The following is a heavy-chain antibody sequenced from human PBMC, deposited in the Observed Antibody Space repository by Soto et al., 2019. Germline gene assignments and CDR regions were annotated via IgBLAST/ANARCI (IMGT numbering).Heavy chain of an antibody. CDR1: VFTFSIYS. V-gene: IGHV3-21*01. CDR2: ISSSSFSI. J-gene: IGHJ6*01. CDR3: ARNESSNIYGMDV. Sequence: PGGSLILSCASSVFTFSIYSMTWVRQAPGKGLEWVSSISSSSFSINYADSVKGRFSISRDNAQNSLHLQMNNLRAEDAAVYYCARNESSNIYGMDVWGQGTTVTVSS. D-gene: IGHD6-6*01.